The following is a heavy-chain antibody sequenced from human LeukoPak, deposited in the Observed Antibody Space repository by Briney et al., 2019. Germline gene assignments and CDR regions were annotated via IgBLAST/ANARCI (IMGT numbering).Heavy chain of an antibody. V-gene: IGHV3-30*04. Sequence: GGSLRLSCAAFGFTFSSYAMHWVRQAPGKGLEWVAVISYDGSNKYYADSVKGRFTISRDNSKNTLYLQMNSLRAEDTAVYYCARGLGIAGTPSDYGMDVWGQGTTVTVSS. CDR3: ARGLGIAGTPSDYGMDV. CDR2: ISYDGSNK. D-gene: IGHD6-13*01. CDR1: GFTFSSYA. J-gene: IGHJ6*02.